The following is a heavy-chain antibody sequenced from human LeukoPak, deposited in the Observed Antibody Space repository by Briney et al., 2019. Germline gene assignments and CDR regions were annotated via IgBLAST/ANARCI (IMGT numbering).Heavy chain of an antibody. Sequence: TGGSLRLSCAASGFIFTSYSMNWVRQAPGKGLEWVSYISSSSSTIYYADSVKGRFTISRDNAKNSLHLQMNSLRAEDTAVYYCARQRAGFTVTTSDYWGQGTLVTVSS. J-gene: IGHJ4*02. CDR3: ARQRAGFTVTTSDY. V-gene: IGHV3-48*01. CDR2: ISSSSSTI. D-gene: IGHD4-17*01. CDR1: GFIFTSYS.